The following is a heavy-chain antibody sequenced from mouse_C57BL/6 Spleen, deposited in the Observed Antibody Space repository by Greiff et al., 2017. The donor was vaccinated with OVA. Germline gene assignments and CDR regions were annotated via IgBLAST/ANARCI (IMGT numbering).Heavy chain of an antibody. J-gene: IGHJ1*03. CDR2: ISSGGSYT. V-gene: IGHV5-6*01. CDR3: ARSGGFFQGYFDV. CDR1: GFTFSSYG. D-gene: IGHD3-1*01. Sequence: EVKLVESGGDLVKPGGSLKLSCAASGFTFSSYGMSWVRQTPDKRLEWVATISSGGSYTYYPDSVKGRFTISRDNAKNTLYLQMSSLKSEDTAMYYCARSGGFFQGYFDVWGTGTTVTVSS.